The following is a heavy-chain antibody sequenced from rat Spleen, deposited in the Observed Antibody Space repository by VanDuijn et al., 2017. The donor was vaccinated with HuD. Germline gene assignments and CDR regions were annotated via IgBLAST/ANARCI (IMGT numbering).Heavy chain of an antibody. CDR2: ISNIGDT. CDR3: ARRHYGYTDYFDY. Sequence: EVQLVESGGGRVQPGRSLRLSCVASGITFKNYWMTWIRQATGKGLEWVASISNIGDTYYSDSVKGRFSISRDNAKSTLYLQMNSLRSEDTATYYCARRHYGYTDYFDYWGQGVMVTVSS. D-gene: IGHD1-9*01. J-gene: IGHJ2*01. V-gene: IGHV5-31*01. CDR1: GITFKNYW.